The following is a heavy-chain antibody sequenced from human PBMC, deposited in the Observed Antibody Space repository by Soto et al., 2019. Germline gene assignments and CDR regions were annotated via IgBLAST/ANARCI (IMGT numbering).Heavy chain of an antibody. CDR1: GSTFPSYG. V-gene: IGHV1-18*04. Sequence: GASVTVSCKASGSTFPSYGISWVRQAPGQGLEWMGWISAYHGNTNYAQKLQGRVTMTTDTSTSTAYMELRSLRSDDTAVYHCARDRGHSSGWYLAYYYYYYGMDGWGQGTTVTVSS. J-gene: IGHJ6*02. D-gene: IGHD6-19*01. CDR3: ARDRGHSSGWYLAYYYYYYGMDG. CDR2: ISAYHGNT.